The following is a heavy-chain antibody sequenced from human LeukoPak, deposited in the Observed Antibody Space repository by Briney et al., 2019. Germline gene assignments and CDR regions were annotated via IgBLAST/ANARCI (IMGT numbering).Heavy chain of an antibody. CDR3: ARDSPGYYYDSSGYHRRYYNYYMDV. CDR1: GGTFSSYA. V-gene: IGHV1-69*05. CDR2: IIPIFGTA. Sequence: SVKVSCKASGGTFSSYAISWVRQAPGQGLEWMGGIIPIFGTANYAQKFQGRVTITTDESTSTAYMELSSLRSEDTAVYYCARDSPGYYYDSSGYHRRYYNYYMDVWGKGTTVTVSS. J-gene: IGHJ6*03. D-gene: IGHD3-22*01.